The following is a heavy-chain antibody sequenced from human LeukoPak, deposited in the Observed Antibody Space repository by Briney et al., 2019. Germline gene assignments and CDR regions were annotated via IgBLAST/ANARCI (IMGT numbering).Heavy chain of an antibody. D-gene: IGHD3-10*01. CDR1: GGTFSSYA. V-gene: IGHV1-69*13. J-gene: IGHJ3*02. Sequence: SVKVSCKASGGTFSSYAISWVRQAPGQGLEWMGGIIPIFGTANYAQKFQGRVTITADESTSTAYMELSSLRSEDTAVYYCARDGFTRDAFDIWGQGTMVTVSS. CDR3: ARDGFTRDAFDI. CDR2: IIPIFGTA.